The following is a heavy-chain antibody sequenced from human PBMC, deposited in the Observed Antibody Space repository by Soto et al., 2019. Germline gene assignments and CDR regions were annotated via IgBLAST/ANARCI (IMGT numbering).Heavy chain of an antibody. CDR1: GYMFTTFW. D-gene: IGHD3-16*01. J-gene: IGHJ3*02. CDR2: INTGDSDT. CDR3: GRQEFRGNGFDM. V-gene: IGHV5-51*01. Sequence: PGESLKISCEGSGYMFTTFWIGWVRQMPGKGLEWMGLINTGDSDTKYSPSFQGQVTISVDRSSSTAYLQFRSLKASDTAVYYCGRQEFRGNGFDMWGQGTMVTVSS.